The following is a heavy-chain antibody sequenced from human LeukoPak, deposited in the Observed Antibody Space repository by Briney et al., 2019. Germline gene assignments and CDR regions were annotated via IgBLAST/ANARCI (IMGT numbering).Heavy chain of an antibody. D-gene: IGHD3-16*01. CDR3: ASGDLGAFDI. CDR1: GGSISSSSYY. Sequence: SETLSLTCTVSGGSISSSSYYWGWIRQPPGKGLEWIGSIYYSGSTYYNPSLKSRVTISVDKSKNQFSLKLSSVTAADTAVYYCASGDLGAFDIWGQGTMVTVSS. V-gene: IGHV4-39*07. J-gene: IGHJ3*02. CDR2: IYYSGST.